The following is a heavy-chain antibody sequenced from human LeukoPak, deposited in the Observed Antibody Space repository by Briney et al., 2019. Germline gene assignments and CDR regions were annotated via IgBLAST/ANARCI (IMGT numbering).Heavy chain of an antibody. J-gene: IGHJ6*03. CDR2: IYYSGST. D-gene: IGHD5-24*01. V-gene: IGHV4-59*01. CDR1: GGSISNYY. CDR3: ARVGEMATAWGYYYYYMDV. Sequence: PSETLSLTCTVSGGSISNYYWSWIRQPPGKGLEWIGYIYYSGSTNYNPSLKSRVTISVDTSKNQFSLKLRSVTAADTAVYYCARVGEMATAWGYYYYYMDVWGKGTTVTISS.